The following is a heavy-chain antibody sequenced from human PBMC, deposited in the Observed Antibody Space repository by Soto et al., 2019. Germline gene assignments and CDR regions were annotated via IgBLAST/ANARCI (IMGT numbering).Heavy chain of an antibody. J-gene: IGHJ5*02. CDR2: IYYSGST. V-gene: IGHV4-31*03. CDR3: ERAIKIGVCRASTFHP. CDR1: GGSISSGGYY. Sequence: SETLSLTCTVSGGSISSGGYYWSWIRQHPGKGLEWIGYIYYSGSTYYNPSLKSRVTISVDTSKNQFSLKLSSVTAADTAVYYCERAIKIGVCRASTFHPWGQGTLVTVSS. D-gene: IGHD6-6*01.